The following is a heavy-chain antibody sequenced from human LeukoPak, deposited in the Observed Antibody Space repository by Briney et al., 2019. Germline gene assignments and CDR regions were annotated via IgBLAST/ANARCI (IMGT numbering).Heavy chain of an antibody. CDR1: GGAIISDSFY. Sequence: SETLSLTCTVSGGAIISDSFYWGWVRQPPGKGLEWVGSINYSGTTYYNPSLRSRVSISVDTSRTQFFLRLNSVSAADTAVYYCGRLFDSWGQGILVTVSS. CDR2: INYSGTT. V-gene: IGHV4-39*01. CDR3: GRLFDS. J-gene: IGHJ4*02.